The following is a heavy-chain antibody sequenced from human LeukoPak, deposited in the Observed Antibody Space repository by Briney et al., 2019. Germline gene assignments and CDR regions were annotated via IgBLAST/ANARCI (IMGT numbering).Heavy chain of an antibody. D-gene: IGHD6-6*01. V-gene: IGHV1-8*01. CDR3: ARGDQHVEYSSSPFDY. J-gene: IGHJ4*02. Sequence: ASVKVSCKASGYTFTSYDINWVRQATGQGLEWMGWMNPNSDNTGYAQKFQGRVTMTRNTSISTAYMELSSLRSEDTAVYYCARGDQHVEYSSSPFDYWGQGTLVTVSS. CDR1: GYTFTSYD. CDR2: MNPNSDNT.